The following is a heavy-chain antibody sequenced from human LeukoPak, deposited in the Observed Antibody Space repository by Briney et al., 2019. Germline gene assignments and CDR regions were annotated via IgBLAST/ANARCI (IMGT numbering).Heavy chain of an antibody. CDR2: IYYSGST. V-gene: IGHV4-39*01. J-gene: IGHJ4*02. D-gene: IGHD4-17*01. CDR1: GGSISSSSYY. CDR3: ARPTTDDYGDYVIDY. Sequence: SETLSLTCTVSGGSISSSSYYWGWIRQPPGKGLEWIGSIYYSGSTYYNPSLKSRVTISVDTSKNQFSLKLSSVTAADTAVYYCARPTTDDYGDYVIDYWGQGTLVTVSS.